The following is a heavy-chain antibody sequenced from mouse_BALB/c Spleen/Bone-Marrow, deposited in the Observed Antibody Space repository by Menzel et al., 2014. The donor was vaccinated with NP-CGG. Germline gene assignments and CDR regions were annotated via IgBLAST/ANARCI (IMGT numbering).Heavy chain of an antibody. D-gene: IGHD2-4*01. V-gene: IGHV1-7*01. Sequence: VQLQQSGAELAKPGASVKMSCKASGYTFTSYWMHWIKQRPGQGLEWIGYINPSTGYTEYNQTFKGKATLTAVKSSTTAYMQLSSLTSEDSAVYYCARDDYAAFAYWGQGTLVTVSA. J-gene: IGHJ3*01. CDR1: GYTFTSYW. CDR2: INPSTGYT. CDR3: ARDDYAAFAY.